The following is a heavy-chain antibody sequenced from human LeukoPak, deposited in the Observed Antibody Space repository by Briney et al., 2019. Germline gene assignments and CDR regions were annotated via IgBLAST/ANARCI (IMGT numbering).Heavy chain of an antibody. CDR3: ARGGGSVVVVIHFDY. V-gene: IGHV4-34*01. CDR1: GGSFSGYY. CDR2: INHSGST. J-gene: IGHJ4*02. D-gene: IGHD3-22*01. Sequence: KTSETLSLTCAVYGGSFSGYYWSWIRQPPGKGLEWIGEINHSGSTNYNPSLKSRVTISVDTSKNQFSLKLSSVTAADTAVYYCARGGGSVVVVIHFDYWGQGTLVTVSS.